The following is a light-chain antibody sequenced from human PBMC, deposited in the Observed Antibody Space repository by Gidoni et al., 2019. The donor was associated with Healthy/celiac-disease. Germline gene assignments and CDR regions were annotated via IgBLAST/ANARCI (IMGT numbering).Light chain of an antibody. CDR1: SSAVGGYNY. J-gene: IGLJ2*01. CDR3: SSYTSSSTHVV. Sequence: QSALTQPASVSGSPGQSITISCTGTSSAVGGYNYVSWYQQHPGKAPKLMIYEASNRPSGVSNRFSGSKSGNTASLTISGLQAEDEADYYCSSYTSSSTHVVFGGGPKLTVL. CDR2: EAS. V-gene: IGLV2-14*01.